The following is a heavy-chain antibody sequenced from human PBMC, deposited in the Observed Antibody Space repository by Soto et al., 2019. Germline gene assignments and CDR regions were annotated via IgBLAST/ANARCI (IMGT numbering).Heavy chain of an antibody. CDR2: IYYSGST. CDR3: ARASFGVPLDY. V-gene: IGHV4-59*01. D-gene: IGHD3-16*01. CDR1: GGSISSYY. Sequence: LSLTCTVSGGSISSYYWSWIRQPPGKGLEWIGYIYYSGSTNYNPSLKSRVTISVDTSKNQFSLKLSSVTAADTAVYYCARASFGVPLDYWGQGTLVTVSS. J-gene: IGHJ4*02.